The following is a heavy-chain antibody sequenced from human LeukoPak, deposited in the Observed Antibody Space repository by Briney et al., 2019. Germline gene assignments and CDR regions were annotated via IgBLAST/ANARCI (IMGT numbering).Heavy chain of an antibody. D-gene: IGHD3-22*01. Sequence: AGGSLRLSCAASGFTFSTYGMHWVRQAPGKGLEWVAFIRYDGSVKYYADPVKGRFTISRDNSKNTVYLQMNSLRAEDTAVYYCAKYYYDNIGASPCDHWGQGTLVTVSS. V-gene: IGHV3-30*02. CDR1: GFTFSTYG. CDR3: AKYYYDNIGASPCDH. CDR2: IRYDGSVK. J-gene: IGHJ4*02.